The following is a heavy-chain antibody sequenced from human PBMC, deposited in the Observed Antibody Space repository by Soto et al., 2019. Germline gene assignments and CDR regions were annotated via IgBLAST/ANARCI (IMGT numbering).Heavy chain of an antibody. CDR3: ARVVGSSGWADY. V-gene: IGHV4-59*01. J-gene: IGHJ4*02. D-gene: IGHD6-6*01. Sequence: QVQLQESGPGLVKPSETLSLSCTVSGGSTSSYYWSWIRQPPGKGLEWIGYMSYSGNTIYNPSLKSRVTISVDTSKNQFSLKVTSVTAADTAVYYCARVVGSSGWADYWGQGTLVSVSS. CDR2: MSYSGNT. CDR1: GGSTSSYY.